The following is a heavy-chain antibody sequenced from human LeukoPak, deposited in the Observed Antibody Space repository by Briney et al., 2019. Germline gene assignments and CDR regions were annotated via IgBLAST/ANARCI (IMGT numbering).Heavy chain of an antibody. D-gene: IGHD5-18*01. Sequence: PGESLKISCKGSGYRFISYWIGWVRQMPGKGLEWMGIIYPGDSDTRYSPSFQGQVTISADKSIRNAYLQWSSLKASDTAMYYCARGSSGYSYGFDYWGQGTLVTVSS. CDR1: GYRFISYW. V-gene: IGHV5-51*01. J-gene: IGHJ4*02. CDR3: ARGSSGYSYGFDY. CDR2: IYPGDSDT.